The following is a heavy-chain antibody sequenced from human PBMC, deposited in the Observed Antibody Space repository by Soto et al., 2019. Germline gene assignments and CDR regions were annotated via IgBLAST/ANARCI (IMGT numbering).Heavy chain of an antibody. D-gene: IGHD6-13*01. CDR3: GRARRYSRRQLGGNRLYYFDY. CDR2: ISAYNGNT. Sequence: QVQLVQSGAEVKKPGASVKVSCKASGYTFTSYGISWVRQAPGQGLEWMGWISAYNGNTNYAQKLQGRVTMTTDTPTSTAYMELRSLRSDDTAVYYCGRARRYSRRQLGGNRLYYFDYWGQGTLVTISS. V-gene: IGHV1-18*04. J-gene: IGHJ4*02. CDR1: GYTFTSYG.